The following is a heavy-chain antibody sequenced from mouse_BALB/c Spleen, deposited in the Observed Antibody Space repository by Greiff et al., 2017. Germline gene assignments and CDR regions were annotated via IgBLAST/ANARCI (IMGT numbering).Heavy chain of an antibody. J-gene: IGHJ4*01. V-gene: IGHV14-3*02. CDR1: GFNIKDTY. Sequence: EVKLQQSGAELVKPGASVKLSCTASGFNIKDTYMHWVKQRPEQGLEWIGRIDPANGNTKYDPKFQGKATITADTSSNTAYLQLSSLTSEDTAVYYCARVLRYLYAMDYWGQGTSVTVSS. CDR3: ARVLRYLYAMDY. D-gene: IGHD1-1*01. CDR2: IDPANGNT.